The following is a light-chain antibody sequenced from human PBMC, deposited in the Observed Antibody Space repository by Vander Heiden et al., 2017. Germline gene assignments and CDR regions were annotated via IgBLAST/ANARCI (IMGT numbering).Light chain of an antibody. V-gene: IGKV3-20*01. J-gene: IGKJ1*01. CDR1: QSVSSSY. CDR2: GAS. Sequence: EIVLPQSPGTLSLSPGERATLSCRASQSVSSSYLAWYQKKPGQAPGRLIYGASSRATGIPDRFSGSGSGTDFTLTISRLEPEDFAVYYCQQYGSSRWTFGQGTKVEIK. CDR3: QQYGSSRWT.